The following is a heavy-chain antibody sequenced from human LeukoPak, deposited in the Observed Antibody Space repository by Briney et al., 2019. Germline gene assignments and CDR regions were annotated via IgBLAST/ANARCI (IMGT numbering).Heavy chain of an antibody. CDR2: IYYSGST. CDR1: GGSISSYY. Sequence: SETLSLTCTVSGGSISSYYWSWIRQPPGKGLEWIGYIYYSGSTNYNPSLKSRVTISVDTSKNQFSLKLSFVTAADTAVYYCARDGDLGWFDPWGQGTLVTVSS. CDR3: ARDGDLGWFDP. D-gene: IGHD2-21*02. V-gene: IGHV4-59*01. J-gene: IGHJ5*02.